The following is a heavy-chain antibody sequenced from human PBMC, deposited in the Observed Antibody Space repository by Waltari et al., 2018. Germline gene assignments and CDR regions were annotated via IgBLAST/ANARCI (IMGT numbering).Heavy chain of an antibody. CDR2: VPFEETTQ. CDR1: GFNFNDYG. CDR3: ASVTGTGY. J-gene: IGHJ4*02. V-gene: IGHV3-30*03. Sequence: QVHLVESGGGVVQPGGSLRLSCAGSGFNFNDYGIHWVRQAPGKGLEWLAVVPFEETTQYYADSVKGRFTISRDKSMNTVYLEMNSLRPDDTAMYYCASVTGTGYWGQGTLVTVSS. D-gene: IGHD1-1*01.